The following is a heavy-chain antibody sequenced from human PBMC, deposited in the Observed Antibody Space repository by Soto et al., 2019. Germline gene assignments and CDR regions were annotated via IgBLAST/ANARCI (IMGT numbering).Heavy chain of an antibody. Sequence: EVQLLESGGGLVQPGGSLRLSCAAAGFTFSIYAMSWVRQAPGKGLEWVSAISGSGGSTYYADSVKGRFTISRDNSKNSLYLQLNSLRADDTAVYSCAKAIRGGAATLIRDYWGQGTLVTVSS. CDR2: ISGSGGST. D-gene: IGHD6-13*01. V-gene: IGHV3-23*01. J-gene: IGHJ4*02. CDR3: AKAIRGGAATLIRDY. CDR1: GFTFSIYA.